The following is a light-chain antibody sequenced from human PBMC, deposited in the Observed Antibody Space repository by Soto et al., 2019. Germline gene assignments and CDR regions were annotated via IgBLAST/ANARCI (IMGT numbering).Light chain of an antibody. Sequence: QSVLTQPPSASGTPGQRVTISCSGSSSNIGSNTVNWYQQLPGTAPKLLIHSNNQRPSGVPDQFSDSKSGTSASLAISGLQSEDEADYYCAAWDDRLNGPVFGGGTKLTVL. J-gene: IGLJ2*01. CDR3: AAWDDRLNGPV. V-gene: IGLV1-44*01. CDR2: SNN. CDR1: SSNIGSNT.